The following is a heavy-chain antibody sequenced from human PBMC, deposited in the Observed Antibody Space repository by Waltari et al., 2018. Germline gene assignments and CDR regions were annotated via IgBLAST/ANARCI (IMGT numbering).Heavy chain of an antibody. CDR3: ARLKASSSWFNPFDY. Sequence: QVQLQQWGAGLLKPSETLSLTCAVYGGSFSGYYWSWIRQPPGKGLEWIGEINHSGSTNYNPSLKSRVTISVDTSKNQFSLKLSSVTAADTAVYYCARLKASSSWFNPFDYWGQGTLVTVSS. V-gene: IGHV4-34*01. D-gene: IGHD6-13*01. CDR2: INHSGST. J-gene: IGHJ4*02. CDR1: GGSFSGYY.